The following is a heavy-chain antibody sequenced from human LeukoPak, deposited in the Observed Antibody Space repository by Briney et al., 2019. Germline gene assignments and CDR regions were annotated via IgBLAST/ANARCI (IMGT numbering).Heavy chain of an antibody. D-gene: IGHD3-22*01. CDR3: ARLVRYYDTSTYYDFDY. V-gene: IGHV4-59*01. CDR1: GVSISNYY. Sequence: SETLSLTCTVSGVSISNYYWSWIRQPPGKGLEWMADTSHSGSASYNPSLESRVTISLETAKKQYPPRRDSVSAADTDVYYCARLVRYYDTSTYYDFDYWGQGILVTVSS. J-gene: IGHJ4*02. CDR2: TSHSGSA.